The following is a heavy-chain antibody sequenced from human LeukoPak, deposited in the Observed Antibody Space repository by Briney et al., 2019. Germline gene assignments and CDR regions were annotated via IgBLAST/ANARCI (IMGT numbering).Heavy chain of an antibody. Sequence: GGSLRLSCVASGFTFNTYGMHWVRQAPGKGLEWVAVISSDESNKYYVAAVKGRFTISRDNSKDTLYVQMNNLRAEDTAVYYCASDSAVDYWGQGTLVTVSS. CDR2: ISSDESNK. V-gene: IGHV3-30*03. CDR3: ASDSAVDY. CDR1: GFTFNTYG. J-gene: IGHJ4*02.